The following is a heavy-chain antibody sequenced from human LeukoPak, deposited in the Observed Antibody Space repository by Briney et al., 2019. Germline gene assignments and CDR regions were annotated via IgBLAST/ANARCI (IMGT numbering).Heavy chain of an antibody. J-gene: IGHJ6*04. CDR1: GYSFTSYW. CDR3: ARRLGGRYNWNTEMDV. D-gene: IGHD1-1*01. V-gene: IGHV5-51*01. Sequence: KCGESLKISCKGSGYSFTSYWIGWVRQMPGKGLEWMGIIYPGDSDTRYSPSFQGQVTISADKSISTAYLQWSSLEASDTAMYYCARRLGGRYNWNTEMDVWGKGTTVTVSS. CDR2: IYPGDSDT.